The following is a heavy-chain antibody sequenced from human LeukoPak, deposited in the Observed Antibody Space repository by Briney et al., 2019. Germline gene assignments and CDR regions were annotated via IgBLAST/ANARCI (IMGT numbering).Heavy chain of an antibody. Sequence: SETLSLTCTVSGGSISSYYWSWIRQPQGKGLEGIGYIYYSGSTNYNPSLKSRVNISVDTSKNQFSLKLSSVTAADTAVYYCARESSSGCYYYFDYGGQGTLVSVSS. CDR1: GGSISSYY. D-gene: IGHD3-10*01. CDR3: ARESSSGCYYYFDY. CDR2: IYYSGST. V-gene: IGHV4-59*01. J-gene: IGHJ4*02.